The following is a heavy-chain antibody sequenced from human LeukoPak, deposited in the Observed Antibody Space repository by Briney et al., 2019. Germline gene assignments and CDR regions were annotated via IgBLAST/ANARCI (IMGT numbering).Heavy chain of an antibody. CDR3: ARLPKDTAMVTHAFDI. Sequence: SETLSLTCTVSGGSISSSSYYWGWLRQPPGKGLEWIGSIYYSGSTYYNPSLKSRVTISVDTSKNQFSLKLSSVTAADTAVYYCARLPKDTAMVTHAFDIWGQGTMVTVSS. D-gene: IGHD5-18*01. CDR2: IYYSGST. CDR1: GGSISSSSYY. J-gene: IGHJ3*02. V-gene: IGHV4-39*01.